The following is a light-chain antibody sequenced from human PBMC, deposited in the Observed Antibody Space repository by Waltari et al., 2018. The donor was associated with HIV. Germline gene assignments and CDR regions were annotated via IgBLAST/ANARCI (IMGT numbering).Light chain of an antibody. V-gene: IGLV4-69*01. J-gene: IGLJ2*01. CDR3: QTWGNGRVV. Sequence: QLVLTPSPSASASLGASVQPTCTLSSGHCSYAIAWHQQQPEKGPRYLMKLNIDGSHSKGGEIPGRSSASSSGAECYPASSSLPSEEEADYYCQTWGNGRVVCGGGTKLTVL. CDR1: SGHCSYA. CDR2: LNIDGSH.